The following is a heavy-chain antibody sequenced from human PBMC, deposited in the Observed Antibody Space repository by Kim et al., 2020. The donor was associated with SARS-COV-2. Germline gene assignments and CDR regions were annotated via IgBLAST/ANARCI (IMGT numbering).Heavy chain of an antibody. CDR3: TRAPNIGSWALFFYYYMDV. V-gene: IGHV3-49*04. CDR2: IRSKAYGGTT. CDR1: GFTFGDYA. J-gene: IGHJ6*03. D-gene: IGHD1-26*01. Sequence: GGSLRLSCTASGFTFGDYAMSWVRQAPGKGREGVGFIRSKAYGGTTEYAASVKGRFTISRDDSKNIAYLQLNSLKTEDTAVYYCTRAPNIGSWALFFYYYMDVWGKGTTVTVSS.